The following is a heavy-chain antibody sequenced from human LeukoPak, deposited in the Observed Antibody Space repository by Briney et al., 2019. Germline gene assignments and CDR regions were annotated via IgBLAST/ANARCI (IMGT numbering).Heavy chain of an antibody. D-gene: IGHD3-22*01. V-gene: IGHV1-69*02. Sequence: SEKVSCKASGRTFSSYTFSWVRQAPGQGLEWMGRIIPILGITNYTQKFQGRVTITADKSTTTAYMELNSLRSEDTAVYYCARLADNSGYTFDSWGQGTLVTVSS. CDR3: ARLADNSGYTFDS. J-gene: IGHJ4*02. CDR2: IIPILGIT. CDR1: GRTFSSYT.